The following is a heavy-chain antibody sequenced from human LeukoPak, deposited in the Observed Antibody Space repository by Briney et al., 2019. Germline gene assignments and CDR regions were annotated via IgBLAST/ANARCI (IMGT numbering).Heavy chain of an antibody. CDR2: IHHTGTT. CDR1: TFTITERAYY. V-gene: IGHV4-38-2*02. Sequence: PSETLSLTCAVSTFTITERAYYWAWVRQPPGKGLEWTATIHHTGTTFYNPPLKSRVTMSVDTSKNQFSLKLFSVSAADTAVYYCARDGSGTFHWYDPWGQGTPVTVSS. CDR3: ARDGSGTFHWYDP. J-gene: IGHJ5*02. D-gene: IGHD6-19*01.